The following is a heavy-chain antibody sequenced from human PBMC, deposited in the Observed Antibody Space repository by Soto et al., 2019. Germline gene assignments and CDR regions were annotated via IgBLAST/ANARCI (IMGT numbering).Heavy chain of an antibody. Sequence: ASVKVSCKASGYTFTSYAMHWVRQAPGQRLEWMGWINAGNGNTKYSQKFQGRVTITRDTSASTAYMELSSLRSEDTAVYYCARDLDSSGYYYSAFDYWGQGTLVTVSS. CDR3: ARDLDSSGYYYSAFDY. CDR1: GYTFTSYA. J-gene: IGHJ4*02. CDR2: INAGNGNT. V-gene: IGHV1-3*01. D-gene: IGHD3-22*01.